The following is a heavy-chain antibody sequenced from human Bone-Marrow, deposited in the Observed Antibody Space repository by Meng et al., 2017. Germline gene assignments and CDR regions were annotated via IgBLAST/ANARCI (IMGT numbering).Heavy chain of an antibody. J-gene: IGHJ5*01. Sequence: SETLSLTCAVSGGSFSRYYWTWIRQPPGKGLEWIGEIYHSGGTNYNPSLKSRVSISVDTSKNQFSLKLSSVTAADTAVYYCARGEGRQQLIRRPRFDPWGQGTLVTVSS. CDR3: ARGEGRQQLIRRPRFDP. CDR2: IYHSGGT. CDR1: GGSFSRYY. V-gene: IGHV4-34*01. D-gene: IGHD6-13*01.